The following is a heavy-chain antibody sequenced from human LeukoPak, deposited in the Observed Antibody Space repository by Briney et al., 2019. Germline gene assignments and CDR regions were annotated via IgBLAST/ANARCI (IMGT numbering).Heavy chain of an antibody. Sequence: GASVKVSCKASGYTFASYGISWVRQAPGQGLEWMGWINPNSGGTNYAQKFQGRVTMTRDTSISTAYTELSRLRSDDTAVYYCARDKERNYDFWSNYYYGMDVWGQGTTVTVS. CDR1: GYTFASYG. J-gene: IGHJ6*02. V-gene: IGHV1-2*02. CDR2: INPNSGGT. CDR3: ARDKERNYDFWSNYYYGMDV. D-gene: IGHD3-3*01.